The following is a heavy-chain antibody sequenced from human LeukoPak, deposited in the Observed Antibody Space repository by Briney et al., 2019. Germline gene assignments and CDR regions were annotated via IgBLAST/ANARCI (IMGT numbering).Heavy chain of an antibody. CDR2: IYHSGST. CDR3: ARADSYSSGFGWFDP. D-gene: IGHD6-19*01. CDR1: GYSISSGYY. Sequence: PSETLSLTCTVSGYSISSGYYWGWIRQPPGKGLEWIGSIYHSGSTYYNPSLKSRVTISVDTSKNQFSLKLSSVTAADTAVYYCARADSYSSGFGWFDPWGQGTLVTVSS. J-gene: IGHJ5*02. V-gene: IGHV4-38-2*02.